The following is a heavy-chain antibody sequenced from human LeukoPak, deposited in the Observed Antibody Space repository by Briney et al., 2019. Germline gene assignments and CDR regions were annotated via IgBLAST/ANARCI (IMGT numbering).Heavy chain of an antibody. J-gene: IGHJ4*02. CDR3: TRTWPGNTCFNF. V-gene: IGHV3-15*01. CDR1: GFNFNDAW. CDR2: IKSSSYGGTI. Sequence: GGSLRLSCATSGFNFNDAWMNWVRQAPGKGLEWLGRIKSSSYGGTIDYAAPVKGRFTISRDDSKNTLYLQMDSLETEDTAIYYCTRTWPGNTCFNFWGQGTLVTVSS. D-gene: IGHD1-7*01.